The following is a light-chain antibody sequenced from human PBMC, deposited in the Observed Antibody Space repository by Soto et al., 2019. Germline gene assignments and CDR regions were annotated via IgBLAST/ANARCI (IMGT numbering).Light chain of an antibody. V-gene: IGKV3-11*01. CDR1: QRVSSY. Sequence: ETVLTQSPATLSLSPGERATLSCRASQRVSSYLAWYQQKPGQAPRLLIYDASNRATGIPARFSGSGSGTDFPLTISSLEHEDFADYYRKQRSKWPPITFGQGTRLEI. J-gene: IGKJ5*01. CDR3: KQRSKWPPIT. CDR2: DAS.